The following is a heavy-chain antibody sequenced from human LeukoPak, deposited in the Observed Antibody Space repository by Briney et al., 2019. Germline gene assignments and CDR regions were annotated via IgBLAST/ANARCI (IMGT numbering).Heavy chain of an antibody. Sequence: GGSLRLSCAASGFTFNNYQMYWVRQAPGKGLVWVSHIHSDGTRIAYADSVKGRFTISRDNAKNTLYLQMNSLRGEDTAVYYCAGRKAGYGMDVWGQGTTVTVSS. J-gene: IGHJ6*02. CDR1: GFTFNNYQ. CDR2: IHSDGTRI. D-gene: IGHD1-14*01. V-gene: IGHV3-74*01. CDR3: AGRKAGYGMDV.